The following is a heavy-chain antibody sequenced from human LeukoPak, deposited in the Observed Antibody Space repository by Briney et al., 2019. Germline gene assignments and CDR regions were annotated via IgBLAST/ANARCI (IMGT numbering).Heavy chain of an antibody. V-gene: IGHV1-8*01. J-gene: IGHJ3*02. D-gene: IGHD1-1*01. CDR3: ARAKTLEPTPSNAFDI. CDR1: GYTFTSYD. Sequence: GASVKVSCKASGYTFTSYDINWVRQATGQGLEWMGWMNPNSGNTGYAQKFQGRVTMTTVTSTSTVYMELRSLTSDDTAVYYCARAKTLEPTPSNAFDIWGQGTMVTVSS. CDR2: MNPNSGNT.